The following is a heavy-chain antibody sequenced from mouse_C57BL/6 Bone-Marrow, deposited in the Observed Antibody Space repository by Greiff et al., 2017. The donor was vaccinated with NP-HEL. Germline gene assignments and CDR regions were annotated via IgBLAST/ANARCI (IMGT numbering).Heavy chain of an antibody. J-gene: IGHJ2*01. V-gene: IGHV1-50*01. CDR3: AREGDFYFDY. CDR2: IDPSDSYT. Sequence: QVQLQQPGAELVKPGASVKLSCKASGYTFTSYWMQWVKQRPGQGLEWIGEIDPSDSYTNYNQTFKGKATLTVDTSSSTAYMQLSSLTSEDSAVYYCAREGDFYFDYWGQGTTLTVSS. CDR1: GYTFTSYW.